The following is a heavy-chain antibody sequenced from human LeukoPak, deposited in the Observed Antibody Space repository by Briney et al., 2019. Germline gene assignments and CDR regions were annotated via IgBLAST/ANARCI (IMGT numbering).Heavy chain of an antibody. D-gene: IGHD6-13*01. J-gene: IGHJ4*02. V-gene: IGHV3-30*04. Sequence: GGSLRLSCAASGFAFSSFAMHWVRQAPGKGLEWVAVTSYDGSEEFYADFVKGRFTISRDNSKNTLFLYMNSLRTEDTAVFYCAGAKGIAVDGTGGRIDFWGRGTLVTVSS. CDR1: GFAFSSFA. CDR2: TSYDGSEE. CDR3: AGAKGIAVDGTGGRIDF.